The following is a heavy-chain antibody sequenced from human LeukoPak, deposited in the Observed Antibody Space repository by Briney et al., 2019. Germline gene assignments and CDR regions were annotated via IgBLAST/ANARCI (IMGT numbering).Heavy chain of an antibody. CDR1: GGTFSSYA. Sequence: SVKVSCKASGGTFSSYAISGVRQAPGQGLEWMGRIIPIFGTANYAQKFQGRVTITTDESTSTAYMELSSLRSEDTAVYYCARGHGSYNWFDPWGQGTLVTVFS. V-gene: IGHV1-69*05. CDR2: IIPIFGTA. D-gene: IGHD6-25*01. J-gene: IGHJ5*02. CDR3: ARGHGSYNWFDP.